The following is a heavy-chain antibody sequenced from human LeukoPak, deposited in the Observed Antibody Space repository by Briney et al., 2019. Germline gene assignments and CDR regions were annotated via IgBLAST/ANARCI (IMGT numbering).Heavy chain of an antibody. Sequence: AAETLSLTCTVSRDSISNYYLSWIRHPPGKGLEWIGYISYSGNTNYNPPLNSRVTISVDTSKNQFSLKLSSVTAADTAVYWCARTYYYDTSGHYGVYAFDIWGQGTVVTVSS. D-gene: IGHD3-22*01. J-gene: IGHJ3*02. CDR1: RDSISNYY. V-gene: IGHV4-59*08. CDR2: ISYSGNT. CDR3: ARTYYYDTSGHYGVYAFDI.